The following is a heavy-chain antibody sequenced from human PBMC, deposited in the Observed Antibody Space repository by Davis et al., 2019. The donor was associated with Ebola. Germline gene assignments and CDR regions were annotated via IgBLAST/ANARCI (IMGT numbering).Heavy chain of an antibody. CDR3: AREGKRVWDIAAREATYGMDV. V-gene: IGHV1-18*04. CDR2: ISAYNGNT. CDR1: GYTFTSYG. D-gene: IGHD6-6*01. Sequence: ASVKVSCKASGYTFTSYGISWVRQAPGQGLEWMGWISAYNGNTNYAQKLQGRVTMTTDTSTSTAYMELSRLRSDDTAVYYCAREGKRVWDIAAREATYGMDVWGQGTTVTVSS. J-gene: IGHJ6*02.